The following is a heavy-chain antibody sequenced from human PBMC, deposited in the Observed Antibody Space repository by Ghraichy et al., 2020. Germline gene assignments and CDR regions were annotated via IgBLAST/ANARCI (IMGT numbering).Heavy chain of an antibody. V-gene: IGHV1-18*01. D-gene: IGHD1-26*01. CDR3: ARDQVGATTSYYFDY. CDR2: ISAYNGNT. CDR1: GYTFTSYG. J-gene: IGHJ4*02. Sequence: ASVKVSCKASGYTFTSYGISWVRQAPGQGLEWMGWISAYNGNTNYAQKLQGRVTMTTDTSTSTAYMELRSLRSDDTAVYYCARDQVGATTSYYFDYWGQGTLVTVSS.